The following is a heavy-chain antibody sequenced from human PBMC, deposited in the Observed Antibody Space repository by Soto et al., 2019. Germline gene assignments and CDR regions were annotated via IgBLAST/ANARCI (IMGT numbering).Heavy chain of an antibody. CDR2: IYYSGTI. Sequence: QVQLQESGPGLVKPSETLSLTCTVSGGSISSYYWTWIRQPPGKGLEWIGHIYYSGTIRYNPSLKSRVTISIDTSKRQFSLSLSSVTAADTAIYYCARAQMATIYFDYWSQGTLVTVSS. CDR1: GGSISSYY. V-gene: IGHV4-59*01. D-gene: IGHD5-12*01. CDR3: ARAQMATIYFDY. J-gene: IGHJ4*02.